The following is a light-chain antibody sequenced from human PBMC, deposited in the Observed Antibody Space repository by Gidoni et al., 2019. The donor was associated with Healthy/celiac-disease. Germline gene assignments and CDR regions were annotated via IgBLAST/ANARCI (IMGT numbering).Light chain of an antibody. V-gene: IGLV2-8*01. CDR1: SSDVGGYNY. J-gene: IGLJ1*01. Sequence: QSALTPPPSASGSPGQSVTIPCTGTSSDVGGYNYVSWYQQHPGKAPKLMIYEVSKRPSGVPDRFSGSKSGNTASLTVSGLQAEDEADYYCSSYAGSNLVFGTGTKVTVL. CDR3: SSYAGSNLV. CDR2: EVS.